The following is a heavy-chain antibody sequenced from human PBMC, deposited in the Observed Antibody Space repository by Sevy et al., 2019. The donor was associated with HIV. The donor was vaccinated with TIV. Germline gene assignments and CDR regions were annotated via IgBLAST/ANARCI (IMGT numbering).Heavy chain of an antibody. Sequence: GGSLRLSCAASGFSFCSYAMNWVRQAPGKGLEWVAVISYDGSHKYDADSVKGRFPISSDSSKKTLYLQMHSLRTDDTAVYYFARDPGSSWSSFDYWGQGTLVTVSS. CDR3: ARDPGSSWSSFDY. CDR2: ISYDGSHK. V-gene: IGHV3-30-3*01. D-gene: IGHD6-13*01. J-gene: IGHJ4*02. CDR1: GFSFCSYA.